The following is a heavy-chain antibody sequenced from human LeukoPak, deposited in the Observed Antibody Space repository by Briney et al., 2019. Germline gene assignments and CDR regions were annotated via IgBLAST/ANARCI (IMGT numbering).Heavy chain of an antibody. V-gene: IGHV4-39*07. J-gene: IGHJ5*02. Sequence: PSETRSLTCTVAGGSISSSSYYWGWIRHPPGKGLEWVGSIYYSGSTYYNPSLKSRVTISVDTSKNQFSLKLSSVTAADTAVYYCAREMKDYYGSGKTPWGQGTLVTVSS. CDR3: AREMKDYYGSGKTP. CDR1: GGSISSSSYY. CDR2: IYYSGST. D-gene: IGHD3-10*01.